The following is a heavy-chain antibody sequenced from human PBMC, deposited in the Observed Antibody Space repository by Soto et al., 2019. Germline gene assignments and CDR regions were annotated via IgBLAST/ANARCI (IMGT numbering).Heavy chain of an antibody. D-gene: IGHD3-3*01. CDR3: ASLHSYDFCSGYDFDPDYFDY. CDR1: GFTFSSYW. J-gene: IGHJ4*02. Sequence: GGSLRLSCAASGFTFSSYWMSWVRQAPGKGLEWVANIKQDGSEKYYVDSVKGRFTISRDNAKNSLYLQMNSLRAEDTAVYYCASLHSYDFCSGYDFDPDYFDYWGQGTLVTGSS. CDR2: IKQDGSEK. V-gene: IGHV3-7*01.